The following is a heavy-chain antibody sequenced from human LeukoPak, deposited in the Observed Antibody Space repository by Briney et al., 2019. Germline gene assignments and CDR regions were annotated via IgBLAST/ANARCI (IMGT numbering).Heavy chain of an antibody. V-gene: IGHV3-9*01. CDR2: ISWNSGSI. CDR3: AKDIGRDSSYDWVY. Sequence: GGSLRLSCAASGFTFDDYAMHWVRQAPGKGLEWVSGISWNSGSIGYADSVKGRFTISRDNAKNSLYLQMNSLRAEDTALYYCAKDIGRDSSYDWVYWGQGTLVTVSS. J-gene: IGHJ4*02. CDR1: GFTFDDYA. D-gene: IGHD5-12*01.